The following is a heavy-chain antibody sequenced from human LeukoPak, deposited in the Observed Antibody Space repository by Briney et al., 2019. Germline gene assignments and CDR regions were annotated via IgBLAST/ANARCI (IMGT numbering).Heavy chain of an antibody. CDR1: GYNFNNYA. J-gene: IGHJ4*02. CDR2: MSPNSGNT. D-gene: IGHD7-27*01. Sequence: APVKVSCKASGYNFNNYAIHWVRQAPGQRFEWMGWMSPNSGNTGYAQKFQGRVTMTRDTSTGTAYLELSSLRSEDSAVYYCVRTPPNWGADFWGQGTLVTVSS. CDR3: VRTPPNWGADF. V-gene: IGHV1-8*02.